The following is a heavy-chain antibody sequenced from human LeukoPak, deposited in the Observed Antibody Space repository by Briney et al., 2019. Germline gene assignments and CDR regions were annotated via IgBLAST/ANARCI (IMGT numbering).Heavy chain of an antibody. CDR3: ATXGXXXXXSXYYHH. CDR1: GFSSGFSFSTSG. D-gene: IGHD3-3*01. J-gene: IGHJ5*02. V-gene: IGHV3-30*03. Sequence: HPGKSLTLSCVVSGFSSGFSFSTSGMHWVRRAPGRGPEWVAVISSDETNKYYADSVKGRFTIFRDNAQNTLYLQVSSLRPEDTAVYYCATXGXXXXXSXYYHHWGXGTRVTV. CDR2: ISSDETNK.